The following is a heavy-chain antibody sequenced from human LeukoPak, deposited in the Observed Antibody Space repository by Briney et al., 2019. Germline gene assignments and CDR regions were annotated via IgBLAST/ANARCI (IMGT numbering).Heavy chain of an antibody. V-gene: IGHV4-34*01. CDR1: GGSFSGYY. J-gene: IGHJ4*02. CDR2: INHSGST. Sequence: SETLSLTCAVYGGSFSGYYWSWIRQPPGKGLEWIGEINHSGSTNYNPSLKSRITISVDTSKNQFSLKLSSVTAADTAVYYCARGRHPGAYWGQGTLVTVSS. CDR3: ARGRHPGAY.